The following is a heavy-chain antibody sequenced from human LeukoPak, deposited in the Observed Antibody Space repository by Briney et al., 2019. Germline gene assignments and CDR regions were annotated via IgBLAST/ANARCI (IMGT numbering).Heavy chain of an antibody. CDR3: ARGAMARRGGWFDP. D-gene: IGHD2-2*01. V-gene: IGHV4-30-2*01. Sequence: SETLSLTCAVSGGSISSGGYSWSWIRQPPGKGLEWIGYIYHSGSTYYNPSLKSRVTISVDRSKNQFSLKLSPVTAADTAVYYCARGAMARRGGWFDPWGQGTLVTVSS. J-gene: IGHJ5*02. CDR1: GGSISSGGYS. CDR2: IYHSGST.